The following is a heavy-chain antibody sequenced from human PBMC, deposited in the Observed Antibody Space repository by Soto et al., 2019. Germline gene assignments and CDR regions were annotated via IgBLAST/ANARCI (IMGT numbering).Heavy chain of an antibody. CDR1: GGSFSGYY. D-gene: IGHD6-6*01. V-gene: IGHV4-34*01. CDR2: INHSGST. CDR3: ARGGSSPLDYSYYYMDV. Sequence: PSETLSLTCAVYGGSFSGYYWSWIRQPPGKGLEWIGEINHSGSTNYNPSLKSRVTISVDTSKNQFSLKLSSVTAADTAVYYCARGGSSPLDYSYYYMDVWGKGTTVTVSS. J-gene: IGHJ6*03.